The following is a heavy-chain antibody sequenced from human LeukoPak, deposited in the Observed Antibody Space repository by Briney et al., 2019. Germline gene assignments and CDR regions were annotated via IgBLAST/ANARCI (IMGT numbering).Heavy chain of an antibody. Sequence: GGSLRVSCAASGFTFSDYYMSWIRQAPGKGLEWVSYISSSGSTIYYADSVKGRFTISRDNAKNSLYLQMNSLRAEDTAVYYCARGGSCSSTSCYKSFDYWGQGTLVTVSS. CDR2: ISSSGSTI. CDR3: ARGGSCSSTSCYKSFDY. D-gene: IGHD2-2*02. CDR1: GFTFSDYY. J-gene: IGHJ4*02. V-gene: IGHV3-11*01.